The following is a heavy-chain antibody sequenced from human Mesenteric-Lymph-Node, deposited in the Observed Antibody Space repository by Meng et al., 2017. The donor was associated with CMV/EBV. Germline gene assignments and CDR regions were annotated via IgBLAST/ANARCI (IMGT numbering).Heavy chain of an antibody. D-gene: IGHD2-21*01. CDR1: GFTFSSYA. V-gene: IGHV3-30*04. Sequence: GESLKISCAASGFTFSSYAMHWVRQAPGKGLEWVAVISYDGSNKYYADSVKGRFTISRDNSKNTLYLQMNSLRAEDTGTYYCAKMQQLVILFMDVWGQGTTVTVSS. CDR2: ISYDGSNK. J-gene: IGHJ6*02. CDR3: AKMQQLVILFMDV.